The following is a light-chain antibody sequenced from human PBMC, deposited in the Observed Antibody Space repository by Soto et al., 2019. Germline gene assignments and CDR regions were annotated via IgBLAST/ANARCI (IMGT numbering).Light chain of an antibody. Sequence: EIVLKMSPGAVSLTKGERATLYCRASQSVSSSYLAWYQQKPGQAPRLLIYGASSRATGIPDRFSGSGSGTDFTLTISSLQSEDFAVHYCQQYTNLPPWPFAQGAKVDIK. CDR1: QSVSSSY. J-gene: IGKJ1*01. CDR2: GAS. V-gene: IGKV3-20*01. CDR3: QQYTNLPPWP.